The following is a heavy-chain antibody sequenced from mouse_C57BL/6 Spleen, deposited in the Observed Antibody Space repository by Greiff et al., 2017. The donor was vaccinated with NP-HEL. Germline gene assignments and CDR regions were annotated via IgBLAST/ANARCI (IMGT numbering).Heavy chain of an antibody. CDR3: ARITTGVAEGAMDY. D-gene: IGHD1-1*01. CDR1: GYSFTDYN. Sequence: EVKLQQSGPELVKPGASVKISCKASGYSFTDYNMNWVKQSNGKSLEWIGVINPNYGTTSYNQKFKGKATLTVDQSSSTAYMQLNSLTSEDSAVYYCARITTGVAEGAMDYWGQGTSVTVSS. CDR2: INPNYGTT. V-gene: IGHV1-39*01. J-gene: IGHJ4*01.